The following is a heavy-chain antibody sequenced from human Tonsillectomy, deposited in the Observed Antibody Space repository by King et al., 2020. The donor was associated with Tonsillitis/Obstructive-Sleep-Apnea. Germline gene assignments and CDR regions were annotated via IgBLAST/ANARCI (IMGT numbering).Heavy chain of an antibody. CDR2: IIPLFGTP. D-gene: IGHD2-21*02. V-gene: IGHV1-69*01. Sequence: QLVQSGAEVKKPGSSVKVSCKASGVTFSKYSIAWLRQAPGQGLEFMGQIIPLFGTPNYAQKFQGRVTITADESTDTAYMELSGLRSDDTAVYYCARDFDCKSLTCYFDGKSRKGDSWGQGTLGIGS. CDR1: GVTFSKYS. J-gene: IGHJ4*03. CDR3: ARDFDCKSLTCYFDGKSRKGDS.